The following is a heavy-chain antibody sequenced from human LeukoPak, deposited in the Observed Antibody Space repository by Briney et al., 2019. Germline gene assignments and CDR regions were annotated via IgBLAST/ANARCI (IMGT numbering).Heavy chain of an antibody. V-gene: IGHV3-21*01. J-gene: IGHJ6*03. Sequence: GGSLRLSCAASGFTFSSYSMNWVRQAPGKGLEWVSSISSSSSYIYYADSVKGRFTIPRDNAKNSLHLQMNTLGAEDSAVYYCVRQQWLNHMDVWGKGTTVTISS. D-gene: IGHD5-24*01. CDR1: GFTFSSYS. CDR3: VRQQWLNHMDV. CDR2: ISSSSSYI.